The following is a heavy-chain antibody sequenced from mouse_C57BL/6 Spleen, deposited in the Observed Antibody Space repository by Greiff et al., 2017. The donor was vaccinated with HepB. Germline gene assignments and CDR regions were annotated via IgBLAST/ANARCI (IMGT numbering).Heavy chain of an antibody. CDR2: IYPGDGDT. D-gene: IGHD2-2*01. CDR1: GYAFSSSW. J-gene: IGHJ4*01. CDR3: ARPLLYYGYGYYAMDY. V-gene: IGHV1-82*01. Sequence: QVQLKESGPELVKPGASVKISCKASGYAFSSSWMNWVKQRPGKGLEWIGRIYPGDGDTNYNGKFKGKATLTADKSSSTAYMQLSSLTSEDSAVYFCARPLLYYGYGYYAMDYWGQGTSVTVSS.